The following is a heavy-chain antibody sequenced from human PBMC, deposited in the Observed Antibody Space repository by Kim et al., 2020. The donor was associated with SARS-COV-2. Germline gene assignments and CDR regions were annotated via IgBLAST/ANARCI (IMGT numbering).Heavy chain of an antibody. J-gene: IGHJ6*02. CDR1: GFTFSSYS. D-gene: IGHD1-26*01. Sequence: GGSLRLSCAASGFTFSSYSMNWVRQAPGKGLEWVSSISSSSSYIYYADSVKGRFTISRDNAKNSLYLQMNSLRAEDTAVYYCAREPIVGATNYYGMDVWGQGTTVTVSS. V-gene: IGHV3-21*01. CDR2: ISSSSSYI. CDR3: AREPIVGATNYYGMDV.